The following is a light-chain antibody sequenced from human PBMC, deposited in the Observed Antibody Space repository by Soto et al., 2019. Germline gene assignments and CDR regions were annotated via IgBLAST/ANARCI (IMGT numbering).Light chain of an antibody. CDR3: SSYTSSSTRV. J-gene: IGLJ3*02. Sequence: QSALTQPASVSVSPGQSITISCTGTSSDVGGYNYVSWYQQHPGKAPKLMICEVSNRPSGVSNRFSGSKSGNTASLTISGLQAEDEADYYCSSYTSSSTRVFGGGTKVTVL. CDR2: EVS. V-gene: IGLV2-14*01. CDR1: SSDVGGYNY.